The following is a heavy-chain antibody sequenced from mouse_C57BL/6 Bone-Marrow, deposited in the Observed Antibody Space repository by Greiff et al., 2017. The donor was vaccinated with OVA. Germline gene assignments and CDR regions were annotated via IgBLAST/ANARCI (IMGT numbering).Heavy chain of an antibody. CDR2: IWSDGST. V-gene: IGHV2-6-1*01. D-gene: IGHD1-1*01. CDR3: ARQRYYAYYAMDY. CDR1: GFSLTSYG. J-gene: IGHJ4*01. Sequence: VKVVESGPGLVAPSQSLSITCTVSGFSLTSYGVHWVRQPPGKGLEWLVVIWSDGSTTYNSALKSRLSISKDNSKSQVFLKMNSLQTDDTAMYYCARQRYYAYYAMDYWGQGTSVTVSS.